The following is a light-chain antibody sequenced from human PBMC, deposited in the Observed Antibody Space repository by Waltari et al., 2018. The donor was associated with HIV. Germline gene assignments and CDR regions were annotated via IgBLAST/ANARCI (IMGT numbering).Light chain of an antibody. Sequence: DIQMTQSPSSLSASVGDRVNITCRASHDIGNWLGWYQQRPGEAPKLLIYATFNLQRGGPSRFAGSGSRTDFTLTITSLQPEDLGIYYCQQAHSDPFTFGPGTKVAVK. CDR3: QQAHSDPFT. J-gene: IGKJ3*01. CDR2: ATF. CDR1: HDIGNW. V-gene: IGKV1-12*01.